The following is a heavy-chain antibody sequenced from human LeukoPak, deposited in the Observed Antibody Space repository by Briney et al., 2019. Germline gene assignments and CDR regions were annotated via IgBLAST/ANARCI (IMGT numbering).Heavy chain of an antibody. J-gene: IGHJ4*02. D-gene: IGHD2-2*01. CDR1: GFTFSSYS. CDR2: IYTGGGT. Sequence: PGGSLRLSCAASGFTFSSYSMNWVRQAPGKGLEWVSVIYTGGGTYYADSVKGRFTISRDNSKDTLYLQMNSLRAEDTAVYYCARDRYQGYYFDYWGQGALVTVSS. CDR3: ARDRYQGYYFDY. V-gene: IGHV3-53*01.